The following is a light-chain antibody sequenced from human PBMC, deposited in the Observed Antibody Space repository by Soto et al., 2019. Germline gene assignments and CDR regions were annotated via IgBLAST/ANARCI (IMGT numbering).Light chain of an antibody. Sequence: QAVVTQPPSASGTPGQRVPISCSGSSSNIGSNTVNWYQQLPGTAPKLLIYSNNQRPSGVPDRFSGSKSGTSASLAISGLQSEDEADYYCAAWDDSLNAVLFGGGTKVTVL. V-gene: IGLV1-44*01. CDR1: SSNIGSNT. CDR3: AAWDDSLNAVL. CDR2: SNN. J-gene: IGLJ2*01.